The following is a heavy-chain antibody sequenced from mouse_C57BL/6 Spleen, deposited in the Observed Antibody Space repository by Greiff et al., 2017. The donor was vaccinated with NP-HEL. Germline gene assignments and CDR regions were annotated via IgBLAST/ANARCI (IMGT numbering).Heavy chain of an antibody. V-gene: IGHV1-69*01. Sequence: VQLQQSGAELVMPGASVKLSCKASGYTFTSYWMHWVKQRPGQGLEWIGEIDPSDSYTNYNQKFKGKSTLTVDKSSSTAYMQLSSLTSEDSAVYYCARWDYGSSWYFDVWGTGTTVTVSS. CDR3: ARWDYGSSWYFDV. CDR1: GYTFTSYW. CDR2: IDPSDSYT. D-gene: IGHD1-1*01. J-gene: IGHJ1*03.